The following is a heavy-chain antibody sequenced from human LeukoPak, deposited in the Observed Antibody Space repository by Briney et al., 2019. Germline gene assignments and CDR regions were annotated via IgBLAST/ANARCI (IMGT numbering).Heavy chain of an antibody. CDR3: RSTSAREDAFDI. CDR1: GFTFSSFD. CDR2: ISYDGGKK. D-gene: IGHD1-26*01. V-gene: IGHV3-30*03. J-gene: IGHJ3*02. Sequence: GGSLRLSCAASGFTFSSFDMHWVRQPPGKGLEWVAVISYDGGKKYFADSVKGRFTISRHNSKNTMYLEMNSLRVTDTGLYFCRSTSAREDAFDIWGQGTMVTVSS.